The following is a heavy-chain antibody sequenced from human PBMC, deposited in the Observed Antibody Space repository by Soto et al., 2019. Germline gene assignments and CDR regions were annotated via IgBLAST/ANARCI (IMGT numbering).Heavy chain of an antibody. Sequence: GSLRLSCAASGFTFSSYAMHWVRQAPDKGLEWVAVISYDGSNKYYADSVKGRFTISRDNSKNTLYLQMNSLRAEDTAVYYCEREYCSSTSCYSPPRQPKVRNYGMDVWGQGTTVTVSS. V-gene: IGHV3-30-3*01. CDR1: GFTFSSYA. D-gene: IGHD2-2*01. CDR2: ISYDGSNK. J-gene: IGHJ6*02. CDR3: EREYCSSTSCYSPPRQPKVRNYGMDV.